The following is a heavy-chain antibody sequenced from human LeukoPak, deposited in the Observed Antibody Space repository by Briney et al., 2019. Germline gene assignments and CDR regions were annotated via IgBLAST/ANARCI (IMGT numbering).Heavy chain of an antibody. V-gene: IGHV3-7*01. Sequence: GGSLRLSCAASGFTFSRYWMSWVRQAPGKGLEWAANIKEDGSEKYYVDSVKGRFTISRDNAKNSLYLQMSSLRAEDTAMYYCARVGLGVGSGRKASGLDPWGQGTLVIVSS. D-gene: IGHD3-10*01. CDR3: ARVGLGVGSGRKASGLDP. J-gene: IGHJ5*02. CDR1: GFTFSRYW. CDR2: IKEDGSEK.